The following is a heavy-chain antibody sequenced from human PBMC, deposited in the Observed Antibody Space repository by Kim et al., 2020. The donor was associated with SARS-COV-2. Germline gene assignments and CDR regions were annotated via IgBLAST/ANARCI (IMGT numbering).Heavy chain of an antibody. CDR3: ARVGYDYVWGSYRDYYYYYGMDV. V-gene: IGHV3-11*05. J-gene: IGHJ6*02. Sequence: GGSLRLSCAASGFTFSDYYMSWIRQAPGKGLEWVAYISSSSSDKNYADSVKGRFTISRDNAKNSLYLQMNSLRAEDTAVYYCARVGYDYVWGSYRDYYYYYGMDVGGQGTTVTVS. CDR1: GFTFSDYY. CDR2: ISSSSSDK. D-gene: IGHD3-16*02.